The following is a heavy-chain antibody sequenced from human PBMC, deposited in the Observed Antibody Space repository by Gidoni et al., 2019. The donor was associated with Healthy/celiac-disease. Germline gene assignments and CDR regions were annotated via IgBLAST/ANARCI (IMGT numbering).Heavy chain of an antibody. CDR2: IKHSGSN. CDR3: ERGVPSLYYYGSGSYYYP. CDR1: GGSFSGYY. Sequence: QVQLQQWGAGLLKPSETLSLTCAVYGGSFSGYYWSWIRQPPGKGLEWIGEIKHSGSNNYNPSLKSRVTISVDTSKNQFSLKLSSVTAADTAVYYCERGVPSLYYYGSGSYYYPWGQGTLVTVSS. J-gene: IGHJ5*02. D-gene: IGHD3-10*01. V-gene: IGHV4-34*01.